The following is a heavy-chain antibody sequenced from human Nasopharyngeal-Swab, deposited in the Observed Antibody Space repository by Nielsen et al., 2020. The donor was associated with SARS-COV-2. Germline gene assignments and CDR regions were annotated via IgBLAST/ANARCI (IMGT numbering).Heavy chain of an antibody. V-gene: IGHV4-4*07. D-gene: IGHD3-10*01. Sequence: ETLSLTCTVSVGSISSYYCSWIRQPAGKGLEWIGRIYTSWSTNYNPSLKSRVTMSVDTSNNQFSLKLSSVTAADTAVYYCARESLHYYGSVSYYNVLDYWCQGTLVTVSS. J-gene: IGHJ4*02. CDR1: VGSISSYY. CDR3: ARESLHYYGSVSYYNVLDY. CDR2: IYTSWST.